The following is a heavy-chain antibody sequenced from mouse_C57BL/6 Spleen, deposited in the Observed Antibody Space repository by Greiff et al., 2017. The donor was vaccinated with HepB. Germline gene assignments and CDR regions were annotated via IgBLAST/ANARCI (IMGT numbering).Heavy chain of an antibody. CDR1: GYTFTSYW. V-gene: IGHV1-72*01. D-gene: IGHD1-1*01. J-gene: IGHJ1*03. CDR3: ASSYGSSYVGYFDV. Sequence: VQLQQSGAELVKPGASVKLSCKASGYTFTSYWMHWVKQRPGRGLEWIGRIDPNSGGTKYNEKFKSKATLTVDKPSSTAYMQLSSLTSEDSAVYYWASSYGSSYVGYFDVWGTGTTVTVSS. CDR2: IDPNSGGT.